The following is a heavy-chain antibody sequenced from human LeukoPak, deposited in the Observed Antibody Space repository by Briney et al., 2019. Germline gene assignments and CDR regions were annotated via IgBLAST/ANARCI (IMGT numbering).Heavy chain of an antibody. CDR1: GFTFSSYE. V-gene: IGHV3-48*03. CDR3: ARDPYYDILTGLPPYYYYGMDV. J-gene: IGHJ6*04. CDR2: ISSSGSTI. Sequence: GGSLRLSCAASGFTFSSYEMNWVRQAPGKGLEWVSYISSSGSTIYYADSVKGRFTISRDNAKNSPYLQMNSLRAEDTAVYYCARDPYYDILTGLPPYYYYGMDVWGKGTTVTVSS. D-gene: IGHD3-9*01.